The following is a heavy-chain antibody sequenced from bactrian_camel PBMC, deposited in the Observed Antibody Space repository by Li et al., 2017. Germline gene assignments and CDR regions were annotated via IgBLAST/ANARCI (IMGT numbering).Heavy chain of an antibody. D-gene: IGHD6*01. CDR2: IINRGGTT. Sequence: HVQLVESGGGSVQAGGSLTLSCAASGFTLSSYRTYWVRQAPGKGLEWVSIINRGGTTYYADSMKGRFTISRDNSKNTLYLQMDSLKPEDTALYYCAASLRGGSWYYGMDYWGKGTQVTVS. V-gene: IGHV3S1*01. J-gene: IGHJ7*01. CDR1: GFTLSSYR.